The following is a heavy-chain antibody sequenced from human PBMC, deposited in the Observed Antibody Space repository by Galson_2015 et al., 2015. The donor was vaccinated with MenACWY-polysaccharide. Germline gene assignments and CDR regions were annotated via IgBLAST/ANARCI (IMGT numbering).Heavy chain of an antibody. CDR3: ARDVTPEWELPYYFDY. D-gene: IGHD1-26*01. CDR2: IIPILGIA. Sequence: SVKVSCKASGGTFSSYAISWVRQAPGQGLEWMGRIIPILGIANYAQKFQGRVTITADKSTSTAYMELSSLRSEDTAVYYCARDVTPEWELPYYFDYWGQGTLVTVSS. V-gene: IGHV1-69*04. J-gene: IGHJ4*02. CDR1: GGTFSSYA.